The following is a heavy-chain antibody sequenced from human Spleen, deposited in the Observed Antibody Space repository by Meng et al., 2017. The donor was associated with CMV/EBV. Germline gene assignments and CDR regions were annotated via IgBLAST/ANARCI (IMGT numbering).Heavy chain of an antibody. CDR3: ARGDTAMGQGYYYYGMDV. Sequence: GSLRLSCTVSGGSVSSANYYWSWIRQPLGKGLEWIGHMYNTGSTNYNPSLKSRVNISIDTSKNQFSLKLSSVTAADTAVYYCARGDTAMGQGYYYYGMDVWGQGTTVTVSS. V-gene: IGHV4-61*01. D-gene: IGHD5-18*01. CDR1: GGSVSSANYY. J-gene: IGHJ6*02. CDR2: MYNTGST.